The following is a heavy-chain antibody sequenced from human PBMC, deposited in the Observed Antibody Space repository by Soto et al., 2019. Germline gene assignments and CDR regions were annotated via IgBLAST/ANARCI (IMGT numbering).Heavy chain of an antibody. CDR1: GGTFSSYA. CDR2: IIPIFGTA. Sequence: GASGKVSCKASGGTFSSYAISWVRQAPGQGLEWMGGIIPIFGTANYAQKFQGRVTITADESTSTAYMELSSLRSEDTAVYYCARDRVTTPYYFDYWGQGTLVTVSS. J-gene: IGHJ4*02. V-gene: IGHV1-69*13. D-gene: IGHD4-17*01. CDR3: ARDRVTTPYYFDY.